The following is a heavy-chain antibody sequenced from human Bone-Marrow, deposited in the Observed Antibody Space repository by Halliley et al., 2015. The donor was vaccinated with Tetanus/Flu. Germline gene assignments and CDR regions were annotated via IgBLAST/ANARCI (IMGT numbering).Heavy chain of an antibody. CDR2: IWNDGTNP. Sequence: SLRLSCATSGFTFGDFAMQWVRQAPGKGLEWVAVIWNDGTNPYYADSVKGRFTISRDKSKRTLHLQMNSLRADDTAMYYCARDAGTQPAWDFDFWGRGTLVTVSS. CDR3: ARDAGTQPAWDFDF. V-gene: IGHV3-33*01. D-gene: IGHD2-15*01. CDR1: GFTFGDFA. J-gene: IGHJ2*01.